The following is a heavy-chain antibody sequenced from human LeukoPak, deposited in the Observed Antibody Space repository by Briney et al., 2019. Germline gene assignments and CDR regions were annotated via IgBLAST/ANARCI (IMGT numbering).Heavy chain of an antibody. CDR2: IYYSGST. CDR1: GGSISSSSYY. J-gene: IGHJ4*02. Sequence: PSETLSLTCTVSGGSISSSSYYWGWIRQPPGKGLEWIGSIYYSGSTYYNPSLKSRVTISVDTSKNQFSLKLSSVTAADTAVYYCARGDYYGSGRGKRAPLDYWGQGTLVTVSS. CDR3: ARGDYYGSGRGKRAPLDY. D-gene: IGHD3-10*01. V-gene: IGHV4-39*01.